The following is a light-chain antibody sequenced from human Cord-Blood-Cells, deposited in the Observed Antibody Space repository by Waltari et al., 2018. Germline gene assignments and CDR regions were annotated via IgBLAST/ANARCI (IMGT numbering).Light chain of an antibody. J-gene: IGKJ1*01. CDR2: GTA. CDR1: QSVSSN. Sequence: EIVMTQSPATLSVSPGERATLSCRASQSVSSNLAWYQQKPGQATKLLLYGTATRATGIPAKYSGSGSGTEFTLNISSLQSKDFAVYYCQQYNNWPPWTFGQGTKVEIK. V-gene: IGKV3-15*01. CDR3: QQYNNWPPWT.